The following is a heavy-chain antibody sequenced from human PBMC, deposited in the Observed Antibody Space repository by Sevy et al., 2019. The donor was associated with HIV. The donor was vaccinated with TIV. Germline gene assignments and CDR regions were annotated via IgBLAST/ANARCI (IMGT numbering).Heavy chain of an antibody. CDR2: ISGSGGST. Sequence: GGSLRLSCVASGFTFSSYAMSWVRQAPGKGLEWVSAISGSGGSTYYADSVKGRFTISRDNSKNTLYLQMNSLRAEDTAVYYCAKSPRIAVAGTGYFDYWGQGTLVTVSS. CDR1: GFTFSSYA. V-gene: IGHV3-23*01. CDR3: AKSPRIAVAGTGYFDY. D-gene: IGHD6-19*01. J-gene: IGHJ4*02.